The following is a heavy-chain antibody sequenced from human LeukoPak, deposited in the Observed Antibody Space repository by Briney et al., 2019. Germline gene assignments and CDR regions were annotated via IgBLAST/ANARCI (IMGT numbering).Heavy chain of an antibody. CDR2: ISYDGRNI. J-gene: IGHJ4*02. V-gene: IGHV3-30*18. Sequence: GGSLRLSCAASGFTFNNYGMHWVRQAPGKGLEWVAVISYDGRNIHYPDPVKGRFTISRDISTDTLWLQMDSLRTEDTAVYYCAKGPLRGTAAAIDYWGQGTLVTVSS. CDR1: GFTFNNYG. D-gene: IGHD2-2*01. CDR3: AKGPLRGTAAAIDY.